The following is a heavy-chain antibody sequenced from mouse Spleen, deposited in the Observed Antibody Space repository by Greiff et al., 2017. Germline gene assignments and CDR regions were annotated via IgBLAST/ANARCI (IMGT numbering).Heavy chain of an antibody. V-gene: IGHV14-1*01. J-gene: IGHJ3*01. Sequence: VQLQQSGAELVRPGASVKLSCTASGFNFKDYYMHWVKQRPEQGLEWIGRIDPEDGDTEYAPKFPGKATMTADTSSNTAYLQLSSLTSEDTAVYYCTTPLRRGTWLAYWGQGTLVTVSA. CDR1: GFNFKDYY. CDR3: TTPLRRGTWLAY. D-gene: IGHD2-12*01. CDR2: IDPEDGDT.